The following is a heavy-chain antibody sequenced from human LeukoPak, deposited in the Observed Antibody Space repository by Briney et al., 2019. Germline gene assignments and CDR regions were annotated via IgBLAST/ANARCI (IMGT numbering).Heavy chain of an antibody. D-gene: IGHD5-18*01. CDR1: GGSISSSSYY. V-gene: IGHV4-39*07. CDR3: ARTDGKQLPPRF. J-gene: IGHJ4*02. CDR2: SYYSGST. Sequence: SETLSLTCTVSGGSISSSSYYWGWIRQPPGKGLEWIGSSYYSGSTYYNPSLKSRVTISVDTSKNQFSLKLSSVTAADTAVYFCARTDGKQLPPRFWGQGTLVTVSS.